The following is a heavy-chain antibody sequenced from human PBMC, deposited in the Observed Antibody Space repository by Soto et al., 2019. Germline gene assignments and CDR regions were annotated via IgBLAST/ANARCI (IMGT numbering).Heavy chain of an antibody. J-gene: IGHJ5*02. Sequence: QVQLQQWGAGLLKPSETLSLTCAVYGGSFSGYYWSWIRQPPGKGLEWIGEINHSGSTNYNPSLKSRVTISVDTSKNQFSLKLSSVTAADTAVYYCARGRTRCWFDPWGQGTLVTVSS. CDR2: INHSGST. V-gene: IGHV4-34*01. CDR3: ARGRTRCWFDP. CDR1: GGSFSGYY.